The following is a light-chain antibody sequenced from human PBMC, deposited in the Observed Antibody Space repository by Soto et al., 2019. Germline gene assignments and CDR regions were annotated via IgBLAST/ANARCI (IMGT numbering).Light chain of an antibody. J-gene: IGKJ1*01. V-gene: IGKV3-15*01. CDR1: QSVSSN. CDR3: QQYNNWPPGT. Sequence: EIVMTQSPATLSVSPGERATLSCRASQSVSSNLAWYQQKPGQAPRLVIYGSSTRATGIPARFSGSGSGTEFTLTINSLQSEDFAVYYCQQYNNWPPGTFGRGTKVDIK. CDR2: GSS.